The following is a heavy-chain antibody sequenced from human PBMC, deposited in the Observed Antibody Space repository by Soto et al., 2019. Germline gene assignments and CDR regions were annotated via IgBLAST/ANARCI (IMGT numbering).Heavy chain of an antibody. V-gene: IGHV1-3*01. D-gene: IGHD3-9*01. CDR2: INAGNGNT. CDR1: GYTFTSYA. Sequence: ASVKVSCKASGYTFTSYAMHWVRQAPGQGLEWMGWINAGNGNTKYSQKFQGRVTITRDTSASTAYMELSSLRSEDTAVYYCARGAVLRYFDWVYGMDVWGQGTTVTVSS. CDR3: ARGAVLRYFDWVYGMDV. J-gene: IGHJ6*02.